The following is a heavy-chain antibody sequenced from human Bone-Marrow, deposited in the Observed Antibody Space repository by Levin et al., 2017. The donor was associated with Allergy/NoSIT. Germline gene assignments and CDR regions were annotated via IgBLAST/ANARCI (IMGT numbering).Heavy chain of an antibody. V-gene: IGHV4-61*02. CDR2: IYTSGST. CDR1: GGSISSGNYY. CDR3: ARVGHVRESSGTSWYSFSYYYMDV. D-gene: IGHD2-2*02. Sequence: SQTLSLTCTVSGGSISSGNYYWSWIRQPAGERLEWIGRIYTSGSTNYNPSIKSRVTISLDTSKNQFSLKLTSVTAADTAVYYCARVGHVRESSGTSWYSFSYYYMDVWGKGTTVTVSS. J-gene: IGHJ6*03.